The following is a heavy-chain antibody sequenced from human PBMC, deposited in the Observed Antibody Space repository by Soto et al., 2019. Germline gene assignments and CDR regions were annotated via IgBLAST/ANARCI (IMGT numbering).Heavy chain of an antibody. CDR2: ISGSGGST. D-gene: IGHD3-22*01. V-gene: IGHV3-23*01. J-gene: IGHJ4*02. CDR3: AKDSIRITMIVVVPPYYFDY. Sequence: GGSLRLSCAASGFTFSSYAMSWVRQAPGKGLEWVSAISGSGGSTYYADSVKGRFTISRDNSKNTLYLQMNSLRAEDTAVYYCAKDSIRITMIVVVPPYYFDYWGQGTLVTVSS. CDR1: GFTFSSYA.